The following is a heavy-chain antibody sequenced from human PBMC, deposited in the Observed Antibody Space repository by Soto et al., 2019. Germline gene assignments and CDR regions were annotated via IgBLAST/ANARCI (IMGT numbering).Heavy chain of an antibody. D-gene: IGHD2-2*01. Sequence: SETLSLTCTVSGGSISSSSYYWGWIRQPPGQGLEWIGSIYYSGSTYYNPSLKGRVTISVDTAKNQFSLKISQVTAAGTAVYYGVAAYIVVVPAAPDDAFDIWGQGTMVTVSS. CDR1: GGSISSSSYY. V-gene: IGHV4-39*07. CDR3: VAAYIVVVPAAPDDAFDI. CDR2: IYYSGST. J-gene: IGHJ3*02.